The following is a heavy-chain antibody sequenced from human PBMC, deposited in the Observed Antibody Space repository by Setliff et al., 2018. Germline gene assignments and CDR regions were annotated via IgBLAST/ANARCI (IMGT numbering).Heavy chain of an antibody. Sequence: SETLSLTCTVSGGSLRGNAIFWGWIRQPPGKGLEWIGSIYYTGDPYYNPSLKSRVTMSVDTSRNQLSLKLTSVTAADTAVYYCATTTLGRYCSGGNCYFGYWGQGTLVTVSS. J-gene: IGHJ4*02. V-gene: IGHV4-39*01. CDR2: IYYTGDP. CDR1: GGSLRGNAIF. CDR3: ATTTLGRYCSGGNCYFGY. D-gene: IGHD2-15*01.